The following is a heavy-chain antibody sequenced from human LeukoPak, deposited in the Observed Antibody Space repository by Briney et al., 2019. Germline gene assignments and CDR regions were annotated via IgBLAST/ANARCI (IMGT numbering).Heavy chain of an antibody. V-gene: IGHV3-11*06. J-gene: IGHJ1*01. D-gene: IGHD1-26*01. CDR2: ISSSSSDT. CDR1: GFTFGDYY. Sequence: GGSLRLSCAASGFTFGDYYLTWIRQAPGKGLEWVSYISSSSSDTNYADSVRGRFTISRDNANKSLYLQMNSLRDEDTAVYYYARVGATWNFQHWGQGALVTVSS. CDR3: ARVGATWNFQH.